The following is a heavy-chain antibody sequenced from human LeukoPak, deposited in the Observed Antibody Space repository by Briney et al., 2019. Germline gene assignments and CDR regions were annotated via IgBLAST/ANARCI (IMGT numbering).Heavy chain of an antibody. CDR3: ARPIRGSYVEDAFDM. J-gene: IGHJ3*02. D-gene: IGHD1-26*01. CDR1: GYTFSDYY. V-gene: IGHV1-2*02. Sequence: ASVKVSCKTSGYTFSDYYLHWVRQAPGQGLEWMGWINPSSGGTKYVQKFQGRVTMTRDTSISTGYMELSRLRSDDTAGYYCARPIRGSYVEDAFDMWGQGTMVTVSA. CDR2: INPSSGGT.